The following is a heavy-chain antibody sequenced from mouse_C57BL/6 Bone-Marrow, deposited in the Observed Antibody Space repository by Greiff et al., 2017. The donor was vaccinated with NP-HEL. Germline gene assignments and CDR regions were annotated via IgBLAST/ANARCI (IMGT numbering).Heavy chain of an antibody. Sequence: PLQQSGAELARPGASVKLFCKASGYTFTSFGMNRVKPRTGQGLEWIGEIYTRSGNTYYNEKFKGKATLTADKSSSTAYMELRSLTSEDSAVDICEGYFDVWGKGTTVTVSS. V-gene: IGHV1-81*01. CDR1: GYTFTSFG. CDR2: IYTRSGNT. J-gene: IGHJ1*03. CDR3: EGYFDV.